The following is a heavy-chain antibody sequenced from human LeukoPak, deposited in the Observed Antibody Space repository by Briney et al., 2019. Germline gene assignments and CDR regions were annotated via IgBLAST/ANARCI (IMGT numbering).Heavy chain of an antibody. CDR1: GGSVSSGSYY. J-gene: IGHJ4*02. D-gene: IGHD3-9*01. CDR3: ARDLSLDY. Sequence: SETLSLTCTVSGGSVSSGSYYWSWIRQPPGKGLEWIGYIYYSVSTNYNPSLKSRVTISVDTSKNQFSLKLSSVTAAETAVYYCARDLSLDYWGQGTLVTVSP. V-gene: IGHV4-61*01. CDR2: IYYSVST.